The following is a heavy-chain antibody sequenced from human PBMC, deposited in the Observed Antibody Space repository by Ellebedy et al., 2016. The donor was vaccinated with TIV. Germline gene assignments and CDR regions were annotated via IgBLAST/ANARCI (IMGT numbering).Heavy chain of an antibody. CDR2: ISGYTGNT. CDR1: GYTFTSYG. CDR3: ARDGPQGYVVASAPPGDS. D-gene: IGHD2-15*01. J-gene: IGHJ4*02. V-gene: IGHV1-18*01. Sequence: ASVKVSCXAYGYTFTSYGISWVRQAPGQGLEWMGWISGYTGNTDYARKFQGRVTMTTDTSTGTAYLELSSLKSDDTALYYCARDGPQGYVVASAPPGDSWGQGTLVTVSS.